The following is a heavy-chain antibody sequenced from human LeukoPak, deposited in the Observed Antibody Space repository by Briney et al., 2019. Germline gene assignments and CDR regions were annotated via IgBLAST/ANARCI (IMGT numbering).Heavy chain of an antibody. Sequence: SEPLSSTATAPGGSLSIISFYWGGSRHPQGKGLEWIGSIYYSGSTYYNPSLKSRVTISVDTSKNQFSLKLSSVTAADTAVYYCATQDAFDIWGQGTMVTVSS. CDR2: IYYSGST. CDR1: GGSLSIISFY. CDR3: ATQDAFDI. V-gene: IGHV4-39*01. J-gene: IGHJ3*02.